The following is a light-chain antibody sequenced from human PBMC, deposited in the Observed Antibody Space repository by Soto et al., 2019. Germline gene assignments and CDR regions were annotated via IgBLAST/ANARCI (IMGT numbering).Light chain of an antibody. Sequence: DIVLTQSPLSLPVTPGEPASISCRSSQSLLDINGNTYLDWYLQKPGQSPQLLIFLASNRASGVPDRCSGSGAGTARTLHIRGLEAEHLGLYCCRQGLRIPKMFGQGTHWEI. V-gene: IGKV2-28*01. CDR3: RQGLRIPKM. CDR2: LAS. CDR1: QSLLDINGNTY. J-gene: IGKJ1*01.